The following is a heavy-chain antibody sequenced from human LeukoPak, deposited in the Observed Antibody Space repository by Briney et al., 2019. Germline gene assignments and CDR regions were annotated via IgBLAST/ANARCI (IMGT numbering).Heavy chain of an antibody. D-gene: IGHD4-11*01. Sequence: SETLSLTCTVSGGSISSYYWSWIRQAPGKGLEWIGYIYYSGSTNYNPSLKSRVTISVDTSKNQFTLKLSSVTAADTAVYYCARVPPYSNYGWYFDLWGRGTLVTVSS. V-gene: IGHV4-59*01. CDR1: GGSISSYY. CDR2: IYYSGST. J-gene: IGHJ2*01. CDR3: ARVPPYSNYGWYFDL.